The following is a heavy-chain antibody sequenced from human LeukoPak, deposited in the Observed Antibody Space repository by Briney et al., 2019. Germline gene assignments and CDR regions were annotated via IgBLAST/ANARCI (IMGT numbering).Heavy chain of an antibody. CDR3: AREGIAVAGTRSWFDP. CDR2: IIPIFGTA. D-gene: IGHD6-19*01. V-gene: IGHV1-69*06. Sequence: ASVKVSCKASGGTFSSYAISWVRQAPGQGLEWMGGIIPIFGTANYAQKFQGRVTITADKSTSTAYMELSSLRSEDTAVYYCAREGIAVAGTRSWFDPWGQGTLVTVSS. CDR1: GGTFSSYA. J-gene: IGHJ5*02.